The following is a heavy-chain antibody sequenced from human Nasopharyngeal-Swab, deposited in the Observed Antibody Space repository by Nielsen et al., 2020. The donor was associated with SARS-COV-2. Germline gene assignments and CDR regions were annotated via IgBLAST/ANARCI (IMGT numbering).Heavy chain of an antibody. Sequence: TLSLTCTVSGDSISSRSYYWSWIRQPPGKALEWLARIDWDDDKYYSTSLRTRLTISKDTSKNQVVLTMTNMDPVDTATYYCARTLVTVAAFDYWGQGTLVTVSS. CDR1: GDSISSRSYY. CDR2: IDWDDDK. D-gene: IGHD4-23*01. CDR3: ARTLVTVAAFDY. V-gene: IGHV2-70*11. J-gene: IGHJ4*02.